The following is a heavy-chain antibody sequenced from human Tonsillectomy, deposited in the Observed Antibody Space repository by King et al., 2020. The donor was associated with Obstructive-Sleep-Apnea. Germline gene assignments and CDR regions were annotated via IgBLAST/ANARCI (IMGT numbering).Heavy chain of an antibody. D-gene: IGHD2-8*02. V-gene: IGHV3-30-3*01. CDR1: GFTFSRYP. CDR3: ARGSGPRYYYGMDV. J-gene: IGHJ6*02. CDR2: ISYDGSDK. Sequence: VQLVESGGGVVQPGGSLRLSCAASGFTFSRYPMHWVRQAPGKGLEWVAVISYDGSDKHYADSVKGRFTISRDNSKHTLYLQMNSLRAEDTAVYYCARGSGPRYYYGMDVWGQGTTVAVSS.